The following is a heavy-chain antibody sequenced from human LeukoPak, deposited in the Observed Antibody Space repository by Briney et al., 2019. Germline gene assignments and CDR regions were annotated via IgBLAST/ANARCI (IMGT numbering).Heavy chain of an antibody. V-gene: IGHV3-30*18. CDR2: ISYDGGST. CDR3: AKIEGSSSYYFDY. CDR1: GFTFSTYA. D-gene: IGHD6-6*01. J-gene: IGHJ4*02. Sequence: PGRSLRLSCAASGFTFSTYAMHWVRQAPGKGLEWVAIISYDGGSTSYALSVKGRFTISRDNSKNTLYLQMSSLRTEDTAVYYCAKIEGSSSYYFDYWGQGTLVTVSS.